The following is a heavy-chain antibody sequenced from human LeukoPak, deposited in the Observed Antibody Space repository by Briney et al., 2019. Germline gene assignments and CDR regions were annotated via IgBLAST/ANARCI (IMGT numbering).Heavy chain of an antibody. D-gene: IGHD3-22*01. J-gene: IGHJ4*02. CDR2: ISSSSSYI. V-gene: IGHV3-21*01. CDR3: ARDPLAYDSSGYPPFVDY. CDR1: GFTFSSYS. Sequence: GGSLRLSCAASGFTFSSYSMNWARQAPGKGLEWVSSISSSSSYIYYADSVKGRFTISRDNAKNSLYLQMNSLRAEDTAVYYCARDPLAYDSSGYPPFVDYWGQGTLVTVSS.